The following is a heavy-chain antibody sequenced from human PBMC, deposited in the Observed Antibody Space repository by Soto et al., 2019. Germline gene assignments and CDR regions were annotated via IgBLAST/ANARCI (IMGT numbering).Heavy chain of an antibody. V-gene: IGHV3-21*01. CDR1: GFTFNTFT. CDR3: ERSIETESSGYYGPSHSSYHFY. J-gene: IGHJ1*01. CDR2: ISSSSSYI. Sequence: GGSLRLSCATSGFTFNTFTMNWVRQAPGKGLEWVSSISSSSSYIYYANSMKGRFTISRDNAKKKLSLQMSSLSLEDTAVYYCERSIETESSGYYGPSHSSYHFYCGQGNLVTVYS. D-gene: IGHD3-22*01.